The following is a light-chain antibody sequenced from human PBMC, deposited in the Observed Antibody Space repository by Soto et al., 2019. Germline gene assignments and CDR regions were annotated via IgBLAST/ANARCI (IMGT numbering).Light chain of an antibody. CDR2: EAS. CDR3: MQTTQFPLT. V-gene: IGKV2-24*01. Sequence: DIVLTQTPLSSPVTLGQPASISCRSSQSLVHSDGNTYLNWLQQRPGQPPRLLIYEASNRFSGVPDRFSGSGAGTDFTLEISRVEAEDVGVYYCMQTTQFPLTFGGGTKVDIK. J-gene: IGKJ4*01. CDR1: QSLVHSDGNTY.